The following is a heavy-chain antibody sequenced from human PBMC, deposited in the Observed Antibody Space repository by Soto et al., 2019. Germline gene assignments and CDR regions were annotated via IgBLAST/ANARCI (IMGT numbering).Heavy chain of an antibody. D-gene: IGHD2-2*01. CDR3: ARQRYCSSTSCYGSNWFDP. CDR2: IYYSGST. V-gene: IGHV4-59*08. CDR1: GGSISSYD. Sequence: SETLSLTCTVSGGSISSYDGSWIRQPPGKGLEWIGYIYYSGSTNYNPSLKSRVTISVDTSKNQFSLKLSSVTAADTAVYYCARQRYCSSTSCYGSNWFDPWGQGTLVTVSS. J-gene: IGHJ5*02.